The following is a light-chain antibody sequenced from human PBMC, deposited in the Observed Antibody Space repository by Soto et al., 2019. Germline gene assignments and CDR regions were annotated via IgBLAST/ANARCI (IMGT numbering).Light chain of an antibody. V-gene: IGKV4-1*01. CDR1: QSVLYSSNNKNY. J-gene: IGKJ1*01. CDR2: WAS. CDR3: QQYYSTPRT. Sequence: DIVMTQSPDSLAVSLGERATINCKSSQSVLYSSNNKNYLAWYQQKPGQPPKLLIYWASTRESGVPDRVSGSGSGTDFTLTIISLQAEDVACYYCQQYYSTPRTFGQGTKVEIK.